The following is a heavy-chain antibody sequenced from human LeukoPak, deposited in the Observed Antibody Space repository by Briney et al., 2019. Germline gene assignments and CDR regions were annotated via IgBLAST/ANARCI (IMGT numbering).Heavy chain of an antibody. CDR1: GGSFSGYY. D-gene: IGHD2-2*02. CDR2: INHSGST. Sequence: SETLSLTCAVYGGSFSGYYWSWIRQPPGKGLEWIGEINHSGSTNYNPSLKSRVTISVDTSKNQFSLKLSSATAADTAVYYCARLYRGYCSSTSCYTGWFDPWGQGTLVTVSS. CDR3: ARLYRGYCSSTSCYTGWFDP. J-gene: IGHJ5*02. V-gene: IGHV4-34*01.